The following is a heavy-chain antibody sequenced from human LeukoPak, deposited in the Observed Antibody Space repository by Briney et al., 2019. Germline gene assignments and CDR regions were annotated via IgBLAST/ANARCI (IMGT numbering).Heavy chain of an antibody. CDR2: TKPDGSAE. D-gene: IGHD2-15*01. V-gene: IGHV3-7*01. J-gene: IGHJ4*02. CDR3: ARDGGLHTNFDY. CDR1: GFSFRNYW. Sequence: PGGSLRLSCAASGFSFRNYWMGWVRQAPGKGLEWVANTKPDGSAEYYADSVRGRFTASRDNANNLLCLQMNRLRAEDTAVYYCARDGGLHTNFDYWGQGTLLTVSS.